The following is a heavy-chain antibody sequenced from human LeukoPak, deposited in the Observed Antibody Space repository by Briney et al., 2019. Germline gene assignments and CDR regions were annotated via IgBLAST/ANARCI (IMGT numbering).Heavy chain of an antibody. CDR1: GGTFSSYA. CDR2: IIPILGIA. V-gene: IGHV1-69*04. D-gene: IGHD3-22*01. CDR3: ARDYYDSSGYAY. J-gene: IGHJ4*02. Sequence: SVKVSCKASGGTFSSYAISWVRQAPGQGLEWMGRIIPILGIANYAQKFQGRVTITADKSTSTAYMELSSLRSEDTAVYYCARDYYDSSGYAYWGQGTLVTVSP.